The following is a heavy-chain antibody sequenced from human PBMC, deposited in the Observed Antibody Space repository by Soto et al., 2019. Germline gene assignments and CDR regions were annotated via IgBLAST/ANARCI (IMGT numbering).Heavy chain of an antibody. V-gene: IGHV4-30-4*01. D-gene: IGHD5-18*01. Sequence: SETLSLTCTVSGGSVTSDEDYWTWIRQSPGKGLEWIGYISNSGSTGYNPSLKTRLSMSVDRSKDQFTLRLTSVTAADTAVYFCATESGSTYGYFDHWGQGTQVTVSS. CDR1: GGSVTSDEDY. CDR3: ATESGSTYGYFDH. J-gene: IGHJ4*02. CDR2: ISNSGST.